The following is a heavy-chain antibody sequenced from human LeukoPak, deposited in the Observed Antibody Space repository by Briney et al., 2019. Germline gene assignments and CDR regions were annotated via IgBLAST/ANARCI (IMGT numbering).Heavy chain of an antibody. CDR3: ARAAATLTFRYYYMDV. V-gene: IGHV4-34*01. CDR2: INHSGST. J-gene: IGHJ6*03. Sequence: PSETLSLTCAVSGGSFSGYYWSWIRQPPGKGLEWIGEINHSGSTNYNPSLKSRVTISVDTSKNQFSLKLSSVTAADTAVYYCARAAATLTFRYYYMDVWGKGTTVTVSS. D-gene: IGHD2-15*01. CDR1: GGSFSGYY.